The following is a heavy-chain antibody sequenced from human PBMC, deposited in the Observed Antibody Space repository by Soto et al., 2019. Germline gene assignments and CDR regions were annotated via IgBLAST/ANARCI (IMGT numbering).Heavy chain of an antibody. CDR3: AGERKGYSYGYDY. J-gene: IGHJ4*02. CDR1: GGSISSSNW. D-gene: IGHD5-18*01. Sequence: SETLSLTCAVSGGSISSSNWWSGVRQPPGKGLEWIGEIYHSGSTNYNPSLKSRVTISVDKSKNQFSLKLSSVTAADTAVYYCAGERKGYSYGYDYWGQGTLVTVSS. V-gene: IGHV4-4*02. CDR2: IYHSGST.